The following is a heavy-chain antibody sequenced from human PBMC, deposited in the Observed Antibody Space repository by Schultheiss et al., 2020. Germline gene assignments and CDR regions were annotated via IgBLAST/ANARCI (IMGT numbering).Heavy chain of an antibody. J-gene: IGHJ5*02. CDR1: GFTFSTYW. V-gene: IGHV3-74*01. CDR2: INSDGTIT. D-gene: IGHD3-10*01. Sequence: GGSLRLSCAASGFTFSTYWMHWVRQAPGKGPVWVSRINSDGTITTNADSVKGRFTISRDNAKNTLYLQMNSLRAEDTAVYYCAGSRGANWFDPWGQGTLVTVSS. CDR3: AGSRGANWFDP.